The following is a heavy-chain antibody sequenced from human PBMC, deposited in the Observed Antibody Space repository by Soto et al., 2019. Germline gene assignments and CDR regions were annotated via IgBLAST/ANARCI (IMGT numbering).Heavy chain of an antibody. CDR1: GFTFSSYA. CDR3: AKDREYSSSWYVSYGMDV. J-gene: IGHJ6*02. V-gene: IGHV3-23*01. D-gene: IGHD6-13*01. Sequence: PGGSLRLSCAASGFTFSSYAMSWVRQAPGKGLEWVSAISGSGGSTYYADSVKGRFTISRDNSKNTLYLQMNSLRAEDTAVYYCAKDREYSSSWYVSYGMDVWGQGTTVTAP. CDR2: ISGSGGST.